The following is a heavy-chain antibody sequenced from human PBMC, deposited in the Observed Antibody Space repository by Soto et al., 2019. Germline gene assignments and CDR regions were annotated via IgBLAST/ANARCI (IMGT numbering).Heavy chain of an antibody. CDR3: ASDDYIRGSDP. CDR1: GGSISSGGYS. V-gene: IGHV4-30-2*01. Sequence: SETLSLTCAVSGGSISSGGYSWSWIRQPPGKGLEWIGYIYHSGSTYYNPSLKSGGTISVDRSKNQFPLKLSSVTAAGTAVYYCASDDYIRGSDPCGLCTLVP. CDR2: IYHSGST. D-gene: IGHD5-12*01. J-gene: IGHJ5*02.